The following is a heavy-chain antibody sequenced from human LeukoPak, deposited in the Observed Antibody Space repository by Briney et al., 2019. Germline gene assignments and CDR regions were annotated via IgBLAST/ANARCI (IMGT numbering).Heavy chain of an antibody. J-gene: IGHJ5*02. Sequence: ASVKVSCKASRGTFSSYAISWVRQAPGQGLEWMVGIIPIFGTANYAQKFQGRVTITADKSTSTAYMELSSLRSEDTAVYYCARDLYYDILTGYYSHWFDPWGQGTLVTVSS. D-gene: IGHD3-9*01. CDR2: IIPIFGTA. CDR1: RGTFSSYA. V-gene: IGHV1-69*06. CDR3: ARDLYYDILTGYYSHWFDP.